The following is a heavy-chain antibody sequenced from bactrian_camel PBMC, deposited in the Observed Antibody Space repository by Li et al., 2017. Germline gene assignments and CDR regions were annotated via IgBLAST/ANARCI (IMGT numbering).Heavy chain of an antibody. Sequence: EVQLVESGGGSVQAGGSLRLSCAASGFTFSIYAMSWVRQAPGKGLEWVSAINGDGGSTYYAESVKGRFTISRDNARNTLYLHLSSLKTEDTAMYYCQRGDYRVTTSLVRGQGTQVTVS. CDR2: INGDGGST. J-gene: IGHJ4*01. D-gene: IGHD1*01. CDR3: QRGDYRVTTSLV. CDR1: GFTFSIYA. V-gene: IGHV3S31*01.